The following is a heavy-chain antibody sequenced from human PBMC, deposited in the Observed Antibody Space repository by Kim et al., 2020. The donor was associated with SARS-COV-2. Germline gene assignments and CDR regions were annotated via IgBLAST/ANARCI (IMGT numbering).Heavy chain of an antibody. CDR3: ARDRGGITMILATVFDY. J-gene: IGHJ4*02. V-gene: IGHV1-18*01. Sequence: ASVKVSCKASGYTFTSYGISWVRQAPGQGLEWMGWISAYNGNTNYAQKLQGRVTMTTDTSTSTAYMELRSLRSDDTAVYYCARDRGGITMILATVFDYWGQGTLVTVSS. CDR2: ISAYNGNT. CDR1: GYTFTSYG. D-gene: IGHD3-22*01.